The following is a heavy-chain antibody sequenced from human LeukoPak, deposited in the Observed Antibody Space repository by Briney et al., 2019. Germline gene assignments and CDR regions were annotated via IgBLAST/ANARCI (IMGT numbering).Heavy chain of an antibody. V-gene: IGHV4-30-2*01. CDR1: GGSISSGGYS. J-gene: IGHJ4*02. Sequence: KSSQTLSLTCTVSGGSISSGGYSWSWIRQPPGKGLEWIGYIYHSGSTYYNPSLKSRVTISVDRSKNQFSLKLSSVTAADTAVYYCARAVTWFGELLTAFDYWGQGTLVTVSS. CDR3: ARAVTWFGELLTAFDY. D-gene: IGHD3-10*01. CDR2: IYHSGST.